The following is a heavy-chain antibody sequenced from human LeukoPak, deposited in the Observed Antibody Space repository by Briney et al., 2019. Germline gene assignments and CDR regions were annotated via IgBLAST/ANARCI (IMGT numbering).Heavy chain of an antibody. Sequence: GASVKVSCKAPGYTFTGYYMHWVRQAPGQGLEWMGWINPNSGGTNYAQKFQGRVTMTGDTSISTAYMELSRLRSDDTAVYYCARVPYDFWSGYSFDYWRQGTLVTVSS. CDR2: INPNSGGT. D-gene: IGHD3-3*01. CDR3: ARVPYDFWSGYSFDY. CDR1: GYTFTGYY. J-gene: IGHJ4*02. V-gene: IGHV1-2*02.